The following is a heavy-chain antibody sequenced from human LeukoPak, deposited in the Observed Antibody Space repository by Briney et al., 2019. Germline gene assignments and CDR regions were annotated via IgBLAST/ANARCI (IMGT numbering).Heavy chain of an antibody. CDR1: GGSISSSSYY. V-gene: IGHV4-39*01. Sequence: SETLSLTCTVSGGSISSSSYYWGWIRQPPGTGLEWIGSIYYSGSTYYNPSLKSRVTISEDTSKNQFSLKLSSVTAADTAVYYCARVSTMVPKLDYWGQGTLVTASS. CDR3: ARVSTMVPKLDY. CDR2: IYYSGST. J-gene: IGHJ4*02. D-gene: IGHD3-10*01.